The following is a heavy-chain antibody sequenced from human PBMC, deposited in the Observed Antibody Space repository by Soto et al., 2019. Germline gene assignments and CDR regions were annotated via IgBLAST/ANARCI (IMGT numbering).Heavy chain of an antibody. CDR1: GFTFSSYA. CDR3: ARGPEILIYAHYLDY. D-gene: IGHD4-17*01. Sequence: GVSLRLSFAASGFTFSSYAMHWFRQAPGKGLEWVAVISYDGSNKYYADSVKGRFTISRDNSKNTLYLQMNSLRAEDTAVYYCARGPEILIYAHYLDYWGQGTLFTVSS. V-gene: IGHV3-30-3*01. CDR2: ISYDGSNK. J-gene: IGHJ4*02.